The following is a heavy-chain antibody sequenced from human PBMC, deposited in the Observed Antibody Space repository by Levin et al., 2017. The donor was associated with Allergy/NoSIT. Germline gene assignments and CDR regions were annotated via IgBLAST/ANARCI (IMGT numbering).Heavy chain of an antibody. J-gene: IGHJ6*02. Sequence: GSLRLSCTVSGGSISSSSYYWGWIRQPPGKGLEWIGSIYYSGSTYYNPSLKSRVTISVDTSKNQFSLKLSSVTAADTAVYYCARVSTTGAHYYYYGMDVWGQGTTVTVSS. CDR2: IYYSGST. D-gene: IGHD1-1*01. V-gene: IGHV4-39*07. CDR1: GGSISSSSYY. CDR3: ARVSTTGAHYYYYGMDV.